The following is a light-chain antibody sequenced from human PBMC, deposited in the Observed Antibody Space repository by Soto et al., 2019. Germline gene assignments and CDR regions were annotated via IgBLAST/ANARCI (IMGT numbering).Light chain of an antibody. V-gene: IGKV1-5*03. J-gene: IGKJ2*01. CDR3: QQYNSYNT. CDR1: QSISSW. CDR2: KTS. Sequence: DIQMTQSPSTLSASVGDRVTITCRASQSISSWLAWYQQKPGKAPKLLIYKTSTLESGVPSRFSGSGSGTEFTLTISSLQPDDIATYFCQQYNSYNTFGQGTKLEIK.